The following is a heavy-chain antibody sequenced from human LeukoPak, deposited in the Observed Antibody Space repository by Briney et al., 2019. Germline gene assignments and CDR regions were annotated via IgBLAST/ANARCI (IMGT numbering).Heavy chain of an antibody. CDR2: IYYSGST. CDR1: GGSFSGSY. D-gene: IGHD2-15*01. CDR3: ARAVSGYCSGGSCYRSAFDI. V-gene: IGHV4-34*01. J-gene: IGHJ3*02. Sequence: SETLSLTCAVYGGSFSGSYWTWIRQPPGKGLEWIGSIYYSGSTYYNPSLKSRVTISVDTSKNQFSLKLSSVTAADTAVYYCARAVSGYCSGGSCYRSAFDIWGQGTMVTVSS.